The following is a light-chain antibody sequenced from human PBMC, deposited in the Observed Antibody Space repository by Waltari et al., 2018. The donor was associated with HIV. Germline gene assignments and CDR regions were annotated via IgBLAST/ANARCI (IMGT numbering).Light chain of an antibody. CDR2: EVS. Sequence: QSALCQPASVSGSFGQSITISCTGTSSDVGGYQYVPWYQQQPGKAPKLLISEVSNRPSGVSSRFSGSKSGNTASLTIFWLQAEDEADYYCSSYTNRDTVVFGGGTKLTVV. J-gene: IGLJ2*01. CDR1: SSDVGGYQY. CDR3: SSYTNRDTVV. V-gene: IGLV2-14*03.